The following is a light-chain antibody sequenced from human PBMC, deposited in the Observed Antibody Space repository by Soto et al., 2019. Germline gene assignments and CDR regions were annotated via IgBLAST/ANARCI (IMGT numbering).Light chain of an antibody. V-gene: IGKV1-5*03. CDR1: PSISSW. CDR3: QQYNSYWT. CDR2: KAS. J-gene: IGKJ1*01. Sequence: DIQMTQSPSTLSASVGDRVTITCRASPSISSWLAWYQQKPGKAPKLLIYKASSLESGVPSRFSGSGSGTEFTLTIISLQPDDFATDYCQQYNSYWTFGQGTKVEIK.